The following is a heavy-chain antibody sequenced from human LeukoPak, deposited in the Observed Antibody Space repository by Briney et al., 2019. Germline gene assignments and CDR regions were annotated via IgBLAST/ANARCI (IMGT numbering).Heavy chain of an antibody. J-gene: IGHJ3*02. CDR2: INHSGST. Sequence: SETLSLTCAVYGGSFSGYYWNWIRQPPGKGLEWIGEINHSGSTNYNPSLKSRVTISVDTSKNQFSLKLSSVTAADTAVYYCARGNYDLGDAFDIWGQGTMVTVSS. V-gene: IGHV4-34*01. CDR1: GGSFSGYY. CDR3: ARGNYDLGDAFDI. D-gene: IGHD3-22*01.